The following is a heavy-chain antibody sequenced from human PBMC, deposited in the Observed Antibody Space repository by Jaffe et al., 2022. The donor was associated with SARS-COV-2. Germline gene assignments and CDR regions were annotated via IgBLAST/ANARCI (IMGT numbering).Heavy chain of an antibody. CDR3: ARDSGGAGTVAGTSFDY. Sequence: QVQLVQSGAEVKKPGASVKVSCKASGYTFTSYYMHWVRQAPGQGLEWMGIINPSGGSTSYAQKFQGRVTMTRDTSTSTVYMELSSLRSEDTAVYYCARDSGGAGTVAGTSFDYWGQGTLVTVSS. CDR1: GYTFTSYY. D-gene: IGHD6-19*01. V-gene: IGHV1-46*01. J-gene: IGHJ4*02. CDR2: INPSGGST.